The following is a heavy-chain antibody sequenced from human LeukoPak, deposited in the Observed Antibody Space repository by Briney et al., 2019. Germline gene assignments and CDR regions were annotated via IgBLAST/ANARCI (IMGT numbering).Heavy chain of an antibody. V-gene: IGHV1-69*06. CDR1: GGTFSSYA. CDR3: TRSWGSYSSGAFDI. J-gene: IGHJ3*02. D-gene: IGHD1-26*01. Sequence: RASVKVSCKASGGTFSSYAISWGRHAPGQGLEWMGGIIPIFGTANYAQKFQGSVTITADKTTSTAYMELSSLRSEDTAVYYCTRSWGSYSSGAFDIWGQGTMVTVSS. CDR2: IIPIFGTA.